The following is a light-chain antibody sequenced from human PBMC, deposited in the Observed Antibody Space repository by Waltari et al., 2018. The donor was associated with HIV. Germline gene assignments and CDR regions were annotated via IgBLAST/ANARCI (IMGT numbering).Light chain of an antibody. J-gene: IGKJ1*01. CDR3: QQYYTTPT. V-gene: IGKV4-1*01. CDR2: WAS. CDR1: QSILYSSNNKNY. Sequence: DIVMTQSPDSLAVSLGERATINCKSSQSILYSSNNKNYLAWYQQKPGQPPKLLIYWASTRESGVPDRFSGSGSGTDFTLTISSLQAEDVAVYSCQQYYTTPTFGQGTKVEI.